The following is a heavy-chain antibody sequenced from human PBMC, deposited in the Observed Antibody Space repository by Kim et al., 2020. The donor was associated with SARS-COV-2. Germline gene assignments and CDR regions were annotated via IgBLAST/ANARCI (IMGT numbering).Heavy chain of an antibody. CDR3: ARAGIAAAGEYYYYGMDV. D-gene: IGHD6-13*01. V-gene: IGHV3-7*01. Sequence: GGSLRLSCAASGFTFSSYWMSWVRQAPGKGLEWVANIKQDGSEKYYVDSVKGRFTISRDNAKNSLYLQMNSLRAEDTAVYYCARAGIAAAGEYYYYGMDVWGQGTTVTVSS. CDR2: IKQDGSEK. CDR1: GFTFSSYW. J-gene: IGHJ6*02.